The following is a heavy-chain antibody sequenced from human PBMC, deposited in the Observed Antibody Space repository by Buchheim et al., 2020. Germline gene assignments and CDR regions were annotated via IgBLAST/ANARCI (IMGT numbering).Heavy chain of an antibody. CDR1: GGSVSSGSYY. V-gene: IGHV4-61*01. J-gene: IGHJ6*02. D-gene: IGHD4-11*01. CDR2: IYYSGST. CDR3: ARMPTTLYGMDV. Sequence: QVQLQESGPGLVKPSETLSLTCTVSGGSVSSGSYYWSWIRQPPGKGLEWIGYIYYSGSTNYNPSLKSRVTISVDPSKNQFSLKLSSVTAADTAVYYCARMPTTLYGMDVWGQGTT.